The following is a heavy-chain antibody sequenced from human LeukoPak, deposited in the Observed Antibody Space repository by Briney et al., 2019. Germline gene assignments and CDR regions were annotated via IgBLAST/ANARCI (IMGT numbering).Heavy chain of an antibody. CDR2: IGTAGDK. J-gene: IGHJ3*02. V-gene: IGHV3-13*01. CDR1: GFTFGDYD. Sequence: GGSLRLSCAASGFTFGDYDMHWVRQAPGKGLEWVSGIGTAGDKYYPGSVMGRFTISRDNSKNTLYLQMNSLRAEDTAVYYCASPSTYYYDSSGYYWDSDAFDIWGQGTMVTVSS. CDR3: ASPSTYYYDSSGYYWDSDAFDI. D-gene: IGHD3-22*01.